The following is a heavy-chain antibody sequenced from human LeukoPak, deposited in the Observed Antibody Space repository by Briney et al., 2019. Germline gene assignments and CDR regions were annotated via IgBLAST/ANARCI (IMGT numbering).Heavy chain of an antibody. D-gene: IGHD5-18*01. J-gene: IGHJ3*02. Sequence: GGSLRLSCTTSGFNFRAYWMGWVRQAPGKGLEWVANIRQHGSKENYVDSVKGRFTISRDNAKNSLYLQMNSLRAEDTALYYCAKDMVDTAMADAFDIWGQGTMVTVSS. V-gene: IGHV3-7*03. CDR1: GFNFRAYW. CDR2: IRQHGSKE. CDR3: AKDMVDTAMADAFDI.